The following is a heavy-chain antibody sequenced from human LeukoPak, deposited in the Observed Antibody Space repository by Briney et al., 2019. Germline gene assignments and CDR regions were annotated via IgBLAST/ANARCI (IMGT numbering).Heavy chain of an antibody. Sequence: ASVKVSCKASGYTFTGYYMHWVRQAPGQGLGWMGGINPNSGGTNYAQKFQGRVTMTRDTSISTAYMELSRLRSDDTAVYYCARGPPYCSSTSCRFFDYWGQGTLVTVSS. CDR1: GYTFTGYY. D-gene: IGHD2-2*01. J-gene: IGHJ4*02. V-gene: IGHV1-2*02. CDR3: ARGPPYCSSTSCRFFDY. CDR2: INPNSGGT.